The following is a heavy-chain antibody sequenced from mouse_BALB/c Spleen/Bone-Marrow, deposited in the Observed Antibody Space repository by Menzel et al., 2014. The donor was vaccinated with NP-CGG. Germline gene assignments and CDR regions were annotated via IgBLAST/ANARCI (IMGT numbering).Heavy chain of an antibody. CDR2: IYPGDGDT. J-gene: IGHJ2*01. CDR3: ARGGISVDY. V-gene: IGHV1-80*01. Sequence: VKLMESGAELVRPGSSVKISCKSSGYVFSTYWINWVKQRPGQGLEWIGQIYPGDGDTDFNGKFKDKATLTADESSNTDYMHLSSLTSEDSAVYLCARGGISVDYWGQGTTLTVSS. CDR1: GYVFSTYW.